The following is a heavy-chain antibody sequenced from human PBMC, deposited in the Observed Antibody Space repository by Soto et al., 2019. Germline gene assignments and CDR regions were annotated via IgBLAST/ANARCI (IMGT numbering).Heavy chain of an antibody. J-gene: IGHJ4*02. CDR1: GYTFTSYG. CDR3: GRAKAAAGNLGS. V-gene: IGHV1-18*01. CDR2: ISAYNGNT. Sequence: ASVKVSCKASGYTFTSYGISWVRQAPGQGLEWMGWISAYNGNTNYAQKLQGRVTMTTDTSTSTAYMELRSLRSDDTAVYYCGRAKAAAGNLGSWGQGTLVTVSS. D-gene: IGHD6-13*01.